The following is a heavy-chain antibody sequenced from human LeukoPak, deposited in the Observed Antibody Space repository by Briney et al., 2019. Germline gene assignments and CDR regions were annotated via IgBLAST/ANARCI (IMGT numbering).Heavy chain of an antibody. D-gene: IGHD3-10*01. CDR2: IGSSSSYI. Sequence: GGSLRLSCAASGFTLSTYTMNWVRQAPGKGLEWVSSIGSSSSYIYYADSVKGRFTISRDDAKNSLSLQMSSLRAEDTAVYYCARSGIKMVRGVIIKSPYHMDVWGKGTTVTVSS. CDR3: ARSGIKMVRGVIIKSPYHMDV. J-gene: IGHJ6*03. CDR1: GFTLSTYT. V-gene: IGHV3-21*01.